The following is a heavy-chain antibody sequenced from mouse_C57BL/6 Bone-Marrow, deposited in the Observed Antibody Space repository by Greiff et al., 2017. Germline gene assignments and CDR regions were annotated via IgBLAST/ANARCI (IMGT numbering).Heavy chain of an antibody. CDR3: ARGDY. J-gene: IGHJ2*01. V-gene: IGHV1-42*01. Sequence: VQLQQSGPELVKPGASVKISCKASGYSFTGYYMNWVKQSPEKSLEWIGEINPSTGGTTYNQKFNAKATLTVDKSSSTAYMQLKSLTSEDSAVYYCARGDYWGQGTTLTVSS. CDR2: INPSTGGT. CDR1: GYSFTGYY.